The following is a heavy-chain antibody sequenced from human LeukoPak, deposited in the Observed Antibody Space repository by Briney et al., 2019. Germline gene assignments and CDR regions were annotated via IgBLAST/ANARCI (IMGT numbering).Heavy chain of an antibody. J-gene: IGHJ4*02. D-gene: IGHD5-12*01. CDR1: GGSFSGYY. Sequence: PSETLSLTCAVYGGSFSGYYWSWIRQPPGKGLEWIGEINHSGSTNYNPSLKSRVTISVDTSKNQFSLKLSSMTAADTAVYYCARRGRYSGYGGALGYWGQGTLVTVSS. CDR2: INHSGST. CDR3: ARRGRYSGYGGALGY. V-gene: IGHV4-34*01.